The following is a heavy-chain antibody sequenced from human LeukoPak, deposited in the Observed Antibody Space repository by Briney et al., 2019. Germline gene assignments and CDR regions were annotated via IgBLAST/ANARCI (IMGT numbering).Heavy chain of an antibody. J-gene: IGHJ4*02. CDR2: ISGSGGST. Sequence: AGGSLRLSCAASGFTFSCYAMSWVRQAPGKGLEWVSAISGSGGSTYYADSVKGRFTISRDNSKNTLYLQMNSLRAEDTAVYYCAKDRSVHSSGWPTPFDYWGQGTLVTVSS. CDR1: GFTFSCYA. CDR3: AKDRSVHSSGWPTPFDY. V-gene: IGHV3-23*01. D-gene: IGHD6-19*01.